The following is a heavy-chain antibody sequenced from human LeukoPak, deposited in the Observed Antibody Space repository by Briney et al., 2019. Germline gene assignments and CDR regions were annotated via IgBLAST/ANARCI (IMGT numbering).Heavy chain of an antibody. J-gene: IGHJ6*02. Sequence: SQTLSLTCAISGDSVSSNIATWNWIRQSPSRGLEWLGRTYYRSKWYNDYAVSVKSRITVSPDSSRNQFSLQLNSVTPEDSAVYYCARVPSPAVTGLMDVWGQGATVTVSS. D-gene: IGHD6-19*01. V-gene: IGHV6-1*01. CDR3: ARVPSPAVTGLMDV. CDR2: TYYRSKWYN. CDR1: GDSVSSNIAT.